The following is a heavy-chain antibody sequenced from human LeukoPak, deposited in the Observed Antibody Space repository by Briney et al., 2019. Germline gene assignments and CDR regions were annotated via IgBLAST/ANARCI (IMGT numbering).Heavy chain of an antibody. CDR2: ISSSRSYI. J-gene: IGHJ4*02. CDR1: GLTFSSYS. Sequence: GGSLRLSCAASGLTFSSYSMNWVRQAPGEGLEWVSFISSSRSYIYYADSVKGRFTISRDNAKNSLYLQMNSLRAEDTAVYYCARFIAAPYYFDYWGRGTLVTVSS. CDR3: ARFIAAPYYFDY. V-gene: IGHV3-21*01. D-gene: IGHD6-13*01.